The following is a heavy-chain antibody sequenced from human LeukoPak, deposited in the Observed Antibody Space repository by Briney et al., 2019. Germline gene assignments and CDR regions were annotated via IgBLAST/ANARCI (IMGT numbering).Heavy chain of an antibody. J-gene: IGHJ4*02. Sequence: GGSLRLSCAASGFTFSSYGMHWVRQAPGKGLEWVAFIRYDGSNKYYADSVKGRFTISRDNSKNTLYLQMNSLRAEDTAVHYCASTSRHYCSGGSCLDYWGQGTLVTVSS. CDR3: ASTSRHYCSGGSCLDY. V-gene: IGHV3-30*02. CDR1: GFTFSSYG. D-gene: IGHD2-15*01. CDR2: IRYDGSNK.